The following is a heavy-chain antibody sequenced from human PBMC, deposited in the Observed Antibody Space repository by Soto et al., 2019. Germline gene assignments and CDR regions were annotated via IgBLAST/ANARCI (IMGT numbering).Heavy chain of an antibody. CDR3: AKDGLGSCTGGTCYGSDY. CDR1: GFTFSSYV. D-gene: IGHD2-15*01. CDR2: ISGSGASI. Sequence: EVQLLESGGNLVQPGGSLRLSCAASGFTFSSYVMSWVRQAPGKGLEWVSTISGSGASIYDADSVKGRFTISRDNSKNTVYQQMNSLRAEDTAVYYCAKDGLGSCTGGTCYGSDYRGQGTLVTVSS. V-gene: IGHV3-23*01. J-gene: IGHJ4*02.